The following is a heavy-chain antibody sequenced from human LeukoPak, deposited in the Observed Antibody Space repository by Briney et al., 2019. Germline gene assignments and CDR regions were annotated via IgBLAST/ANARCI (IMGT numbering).Heavy chain of an antibody. V-gene: IGHV4-61*01. CDR2: IYYSGST. CDR3: ASTAMAAFDY. J-gene: IGHJ4*02. Sequence: PSETLSLTCTVSGGSVSSGSYYWSWIRQPPGKGLEWIGYIYYSGSTNYNPSLKSRVTISVDTSKNQFSLKLSSVTAADTAVYYCASTAMAAFDYWGQGTLVTVSS. CDR1: GGSVSSGSYY. D-gene: IGHD5-18*01.